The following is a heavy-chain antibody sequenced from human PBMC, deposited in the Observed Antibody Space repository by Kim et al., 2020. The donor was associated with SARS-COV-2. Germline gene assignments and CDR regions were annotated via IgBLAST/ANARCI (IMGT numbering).Heavy chain of an antibody. J-gene: IGHJ4*02. V-gene: IGHV3-13*01. D-gene: IGHD6-13*01. CDR2: T. CDR3: ARAGAAGGVDY. Sequence: TYYPGSVKGRFTLSRENAKNSLYLRMSSLRAGDTAVYYCARAGAAGGVDYWGQGTLVTVSS.